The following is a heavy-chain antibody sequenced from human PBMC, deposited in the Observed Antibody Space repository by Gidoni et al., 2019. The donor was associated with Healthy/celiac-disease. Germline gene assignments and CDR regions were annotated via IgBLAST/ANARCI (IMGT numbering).Heavy chain of an antibody. D-gene: IGHD2-2*01. CDR2: IKSKTYCGTT. Sequence: EVQLVESGGGLVTPGGSLRLSCADSGFTFSNAWMSWVRQAPGTGLEWVGRIKSKTYCGTTDYAAPVKGRFTISSYDSKNTLYLQMNSLKPDDTAVYYCTTYLGYCISTSCWDYYYGMDVWGQGTTVTVSS. J-gene: IGHJ6*02. V-gene: IGHV3-15*01. CDR1: GFTFSNAW. CDR3: TTYLGYCISTSCWDYYYGMDV.